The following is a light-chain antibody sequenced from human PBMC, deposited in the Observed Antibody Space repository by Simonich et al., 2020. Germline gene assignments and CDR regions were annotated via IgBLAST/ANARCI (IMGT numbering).Light chain of an antibody. Sequence: DIVMTQSPDSLAVSLGERAPINCKSSQSVLYSSNNKNNLAWDQQKPGQPPKLLIYWASTREPGVPDRFSGSGSGTDFTLAISSLQAEDVAVYYCQQYYSTPYTFGQGTKLEIK. V-gene: IGKV4-1*01. CDR1: QSVLYSSNNKNN. CDR2: WAS. J-gene: IGKJ2*01. CDR3: QQYYSTPYT.